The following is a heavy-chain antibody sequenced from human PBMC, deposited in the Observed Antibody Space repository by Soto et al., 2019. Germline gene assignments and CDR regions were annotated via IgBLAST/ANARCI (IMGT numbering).Heavy chain of an antibody. CDR1: GFTFSSYS. D-gene: IGHD6-13*01. J-gene: IGHJ6*02. Sequence: EVQLVESGGGLVKPGGSLRLSCAASGFTFSSYSMNWVRQAPGKGLEWVSSISISSSYIYYADSVKGPCTISRDNAKNSLCLQMNSLRAEDTAVYYCARGRGAAGTDSVQYYGMDVWGQGTTVTVSS. CDR3: ARGRGAAGTDSVQYYGMDV. V-gene: IGHV3-21*01. CDR2: ISISSSYI.